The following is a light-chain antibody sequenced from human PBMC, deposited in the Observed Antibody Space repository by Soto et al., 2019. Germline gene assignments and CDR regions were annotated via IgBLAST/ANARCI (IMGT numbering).Light chain of an antibody. Sequence: PSTLSXSVGXRDTIXXWASQSISCWLAWYQQKPGKAPKLLIYDASSLESGVPSRFSGSGSGTEFTLAISSLQPDDFATYYCQQYNSYWTFGQGTKV. CDR2: DAS. V-gene: IGKV1-5*01. J-gene: IGKJ1*01. CDR1: QSISCW. CDR3: QQYNSYWT.